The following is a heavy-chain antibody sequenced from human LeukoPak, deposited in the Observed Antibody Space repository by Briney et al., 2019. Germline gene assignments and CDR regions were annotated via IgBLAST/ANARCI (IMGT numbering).Heavy chain of an antibody. J-gene: IGHJ4*02. D-gene: IGHD1-7*01. CDR2: IYYSGST. CDR3: ARVVGNYIYYFDF. CDR1: GGSISSSSYY. Sequence: PSETLSLTCTVSGGSISSSSYYWGWIRQPPGKGLEWIGSIYYSGSTYYNPSLKSRVTISVDTSKNQFSLKLSSVTAADTAVYYCARVVGNYIYYFDFWGQGTLVTVSS. V-gene: IGHV4-39*07.